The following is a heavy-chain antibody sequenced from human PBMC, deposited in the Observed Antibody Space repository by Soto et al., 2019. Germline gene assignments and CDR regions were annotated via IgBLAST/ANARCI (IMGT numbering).Heavy chain of an antibody. D-gene: IGHD3-22*01. CDR3: AREARITLIVVINGDCFDP. CDR1: GFTFSSYS. CDR2: IISSSSYI. J-gene: IGHJ5*02. Sequence: EVQLVESGGGLVKPGGSLRLSWAASGFTFSSYSMNWVRQAPGKGLEWVSSIISSSSYIYYADSVKGRFTVSRDNAKNSLYLQMNSLRAEDTAVYYCAREARITLIVVINGDCFDPWGQGPLVTVSS. V-gene: IGHV3-21*01.